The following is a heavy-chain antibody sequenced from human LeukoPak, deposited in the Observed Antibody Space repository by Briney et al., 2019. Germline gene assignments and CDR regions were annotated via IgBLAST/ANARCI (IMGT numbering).Heavy chain of an antibody. V-gene: IGHV3-74*01. D-gene: IGHD3-10*01. J-gene: IGHJ6*02. Sequence: GGSLRLSCAASGFTFNSYWMHWVRQAPGKGLMWVSRINSDGSSTSYADSVKGRFTISRDNAKNTLYLQMISLRAEDTAVYYCARWVRGGFYGSEDYGMDVWGQGTTVTVSS. CDR1: GFTFNSYW. CDR3: ARWVRGGFYGSEDYGMDV. CDR2: INSDGSST.